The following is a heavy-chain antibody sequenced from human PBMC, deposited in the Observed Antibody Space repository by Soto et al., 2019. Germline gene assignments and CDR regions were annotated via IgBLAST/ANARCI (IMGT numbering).Heavy chain of an antibody. CDR3: AREFCSSSTSSCIKATAFDY. CDR2: VSYDGSKE. Sequence: PGGSLRLSCAGSGFMFRSYAINWVRQTPGKGLEWVALVSYDGSKEYYAESVKGRFSIYRDNSKNTVYLQMNSLRTEDTAVYYCAREFCSSSTSSCIKATAFDYWGQGALVTVS. D-gene: IGHD2-2*01. J-gene: IGHJ4*02. CDR1: GFMFRSYA. V-gene: IGHV3-30-3*01.